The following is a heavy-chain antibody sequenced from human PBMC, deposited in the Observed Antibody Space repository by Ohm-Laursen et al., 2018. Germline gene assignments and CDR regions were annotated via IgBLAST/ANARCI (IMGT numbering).Heavy chain of an antibody. CDR3: ARENQLLWFGELSRNAFDI. D-gene: IGHD3-10*01. V-gene: IGHV4-4*07. CDR1: GGSISSYY. J-gene: IGHJ3*02. Sequence: SETLSLTCTVSGGSISSYYWSWIRQPAGKGLEWIGRLYTSGSTNYNPSLKSRVTMSVDTSKNQFSLKLSSVTAADTAVYYCARENQLLWFGELSRNAFDIWGQGTMVTVSS. CDR2: LYTSGST.